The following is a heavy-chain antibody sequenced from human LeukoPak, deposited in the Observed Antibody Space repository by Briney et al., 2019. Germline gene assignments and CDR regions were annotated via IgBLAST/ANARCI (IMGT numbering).Heavy chain of an antibody. CDR3: ARTARLWAFDY. CDR2: IYYSGST. J-gene: IGHJ4*02. CDR1: GGSISSGGYY. Sequence: PSETLSLTCTVSGGSISSGGYYWSWIRQHPGKGLEWIGYIYYSGSTYYNPSLKSRVTISVDTSKNQFSLKLSSVTAADTAVYYCARTARLWAFDYWGQGTLVTVSS. V-gene: IGHV4-31*03. D-gene: IGHD3-16*01.